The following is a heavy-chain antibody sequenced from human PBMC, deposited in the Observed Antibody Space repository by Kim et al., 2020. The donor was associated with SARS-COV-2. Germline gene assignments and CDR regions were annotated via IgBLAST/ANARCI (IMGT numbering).Heavy chain of an antibody. CDR2: ISSSSSYI. CDR1: GFTFSSYS. Sequence: GGSLRLSCAASGFTFSSYSMNWVRQAPGKGLEWVSSISSSSSYIYYADSVKGRFTISRDNAKNSLYLQMNSLRAEDTAVYYCARAGYGDYGSDYWGQGTLVTVSS. J-gene: IGHJ4*02. V-gene: IGHV3-21*01. D-gene: IGHD4-17*01. CDR3: ARAGYGDYGSDY.